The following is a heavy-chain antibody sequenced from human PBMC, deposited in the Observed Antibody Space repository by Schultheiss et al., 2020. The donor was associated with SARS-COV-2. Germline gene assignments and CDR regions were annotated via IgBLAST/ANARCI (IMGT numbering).Heavy chain of an antibody. CDR3: AKDDSPYYYDSSGYYYDY. V-gene: IGHV3-23*01. Sequence: GESLKISCAASGFTFSSYAMSWVRQAPGKGLEWVSAISGSGGSTYYADSVKGRFTISRDNSKNTLYLQMNSLRAEDTAVYYCAKDDSPYYYDSSGYYYDYWGQGTLVTVSS. D-gene: IGHD3-22*01. J-gene: IGHJ4*02. CDR1: GFTFSSYA. CDR2: ISGSGGST.